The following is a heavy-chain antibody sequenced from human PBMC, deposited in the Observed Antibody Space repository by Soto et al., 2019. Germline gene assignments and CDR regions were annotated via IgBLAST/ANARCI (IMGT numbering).Heavy chain of an antibody. D-gene: IGHD3-22*01. V-gene: IGHV3-11*06. CDR2: ISSSSSYT. J-gene: IGHJ5*02. CDR1: GFTFSDYY. CDR3: ARDFSPLGDHYYDSSGQSAVGA. Sequence: QVQLVESGGGLVKPGGSLRLSCAASGFTFSDYYMSWIRQAPGKGLEWVSYISSSSSYTNYADSVKGRFTISRDNAKNSLYLQMNSLRAEDTAVYYCARDFSPLGDHYYDSSGQSAVGAWGQGTLVTVSS.